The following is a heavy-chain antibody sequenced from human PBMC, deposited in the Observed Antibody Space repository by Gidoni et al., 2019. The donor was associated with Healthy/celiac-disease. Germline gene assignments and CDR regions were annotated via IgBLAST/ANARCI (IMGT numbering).Heavy chain of an antibody. Sequence: QVQLQESGPGLVKPSAPLSLTCTVSGGSISSYYWSWIRQPPGKGLEWIGYIYYSGSTNYNPSLKSRVTISVDTSKNQFSLKLSSVTAADTAVYYCARDMYYYGSGSYRWFDPWGQGTLVTVSS. V-gene: IGHV4-59*01. J-gene: IGHJ5*02. D-gene: IGHD3-10*01. CDR2: IYYSGST. CDR3: ARDMYYYGSGSYRWFDP. CDR1: GGSISSYY.